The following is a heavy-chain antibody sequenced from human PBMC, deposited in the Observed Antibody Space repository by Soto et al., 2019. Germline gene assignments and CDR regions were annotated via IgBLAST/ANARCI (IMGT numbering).Heavy chain of an antibody. Sequence: GESLKISCHGSGYTFTNYWIVWVRQLPGKGLEWMGIIYPRDSHTTYSPSFQGQVTISDDKSLNSAFLQWSSLKASDTATYYCERFEATSGINAFDVWGQGTMVTVS. CDR1: GYTFTNYW. CDR2: IYPRDSHT. D-gene: IGHD1-1*01. CDR3: ERFEATSGINAFDV. J-gene: IGHJ3*01. V-gene: IGHV5-51*01.